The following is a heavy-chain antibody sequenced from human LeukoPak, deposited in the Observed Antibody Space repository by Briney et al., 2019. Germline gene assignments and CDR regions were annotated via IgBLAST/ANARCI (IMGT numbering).Heavy chain of an antibody. Sequence: GGSLRLSCAASGFTVSSNYMNWVRQAPGKGLEWVSAISGSGGRTYYADSVKGRFTISRDNSKNTLYLQMNSLRAEDTAVYYCAKATDYDSSDWGQGTLVTVSS. D-gene: IGHD3-22*01. CDR1: GFTVSSNY. CDR3: AKATDYDSSD. J-gene: IGHJ4*02. V-gene: IGHV3-23*01. CDR2: ISGSGGRT.